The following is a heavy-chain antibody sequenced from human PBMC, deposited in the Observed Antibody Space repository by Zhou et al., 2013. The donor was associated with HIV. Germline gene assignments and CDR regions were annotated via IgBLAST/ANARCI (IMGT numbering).Heavy chain of an antibody. CDR1: GYTFTGDY. Sequence: QVQLVQSGAEVKKPGASMKVSCKASGYTFTGDYMHWVRQAPGQGLEWMGYINPNNGGTNYAQKFQGRVTMTRDTSINTTYMEVSRLRSEDTAIYYCAARYPGSGSYYYYYYGMDVWGQGTTVTVSS. CDR2: INPNNGGT. D-gene: IGHD3-10*01. J-gene: IGHJ6*02. V-gene: IGHV1-2*02. CDR3: AARYPGSGSYYYYYYGMDV.